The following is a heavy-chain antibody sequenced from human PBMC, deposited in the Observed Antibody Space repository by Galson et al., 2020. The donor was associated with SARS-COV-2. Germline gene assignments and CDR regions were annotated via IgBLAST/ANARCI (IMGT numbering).Heavy chain of an antibody. J-gene: IGHJ3*02. Sequence: SETLSLTRTVSGGPISSGSYYWSWIRQPAGKELEWIGRIHSTGSTNYNPSLKSRVTISVDTSKNQFSLRLSSVTAADTAVYYCARSHVSSGNALDIWGQGTMVTVSS. V-gene: IGHV4-61*02. CDR3: ARSHVSSGNALDI. CDR1: GGPISSGSYY. D-gene: IGHD3-22*01. CDR2: IHSTGST.